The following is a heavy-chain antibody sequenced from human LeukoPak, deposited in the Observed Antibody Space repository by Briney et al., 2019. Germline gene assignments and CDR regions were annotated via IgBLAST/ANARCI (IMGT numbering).Heavy chain of an antibody. Sequence: ASVKVSCKASGYTFTSYEINWVPQATGQGLEGMGWMNPNIGNTGYAQTFHGRVTMTRNTSISTAYMELSSLRSEDTAVYYCARGLLGTAMVLFDYWGQGTLVTVSS. CDR3: ARGLLGTAMVLFDY. CDR1: GYTFTSYE. V-gene: IGHV1-8*01. D-gene: IGHD5-18*01. J-gene: IGHJ4*02. CDR2: MNPNIGNT.